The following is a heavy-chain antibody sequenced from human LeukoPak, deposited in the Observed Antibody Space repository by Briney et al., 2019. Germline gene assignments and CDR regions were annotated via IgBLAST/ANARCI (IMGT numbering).Heavy chain of an antibody. CDR3: VNTRRYCTNGVCYWGYFDY. J-gene: IGHJ4*02. Sequence: PSETLSLTCAVYGGSFSGYYWSWIRQPPGKGLEWIGYIYYSGSTYYNPSLKSRVTISVDTSKNQFSLKLSSVTAADTAVYYCVNTRRYCTNGVCYWGYFDYWGQGTLVTVSS. V-gene: IGHV4-30-4*01. CDR2: IYYSGST. D-gene: IGHD2-8*01. CDR1: GGSFSGYY.